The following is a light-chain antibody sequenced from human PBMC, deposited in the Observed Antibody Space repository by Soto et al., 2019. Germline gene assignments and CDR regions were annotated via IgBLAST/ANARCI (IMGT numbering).Light chain of an antibody. CDR1: SSNIGGHS. Sequence: QSVLTQPPSASGTPGQSVTISCSGSSSNIGGHSVNWYQQLPGTAHKLLIYTNNQRPSGVPDRFSGSKSGTSASLAITGLQSEDEADYYCAAWHNSLNGWVFGGGTKLTVL. CDR2: TNN. CDR3: AAWHNSLNGWV. V-gene: IGLV1-44*01. J-gene: IGLJ3*02.